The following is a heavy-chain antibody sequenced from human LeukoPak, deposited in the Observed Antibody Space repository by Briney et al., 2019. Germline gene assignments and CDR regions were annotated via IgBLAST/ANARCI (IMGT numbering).Heavy chain of an antibody. Sequence: SETLSLTCTVSGGSISSSSYYWGWIRQPPGKGLEWIGSIYYSGSTYYNPSLKSRVTISVDTSKHQFSLKLSSVTAADTAVYYCARTLMGLRSPSFDYWGQGTLVTVSS. D-gene: IGHD5-12*01. CDR3: ARTLMGLRSPSFDY. CDR2: IYYSGST. CDR1: GGSISSSSYY. J-gene: IGHJ4*02. V-gene: IGHV4-39*01.